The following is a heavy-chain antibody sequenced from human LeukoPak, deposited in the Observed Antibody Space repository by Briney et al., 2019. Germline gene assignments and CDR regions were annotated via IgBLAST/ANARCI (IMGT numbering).Heavy chain of an antibody. Sequence: GGSLRLSCAASGFTVSSTYMSWVRQAPGKGLEWVSVISSGGSTYYADSVKGRFTISRDNSKNTLYLQMNSLRAEDTAVYYCARRGPQYSAALIDYWGQGTLVTVSS. CDR1: GFTVSSTY. CDR2: ISSGGST. CDR3: ARRGPQYSAALIDY. J-gene: IGHJ4*02. D-gene: IGHD2/OR15-2a*01. V-gene: IGHV3-66*01.